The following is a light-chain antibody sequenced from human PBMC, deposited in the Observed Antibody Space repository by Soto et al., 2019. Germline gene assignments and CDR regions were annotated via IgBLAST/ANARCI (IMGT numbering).Light chain of an antibody. Sequence: QSALTQPASVPGSPGQSIAISCTGTSSDVGRYNYVSWYQQHPGKAPKLMIYEVSNRPSGVPNRFSGSKSGNTASLTISGLQAEDEADYYCSAYTTTSTTLYVFGSGTKLTVL. CDR1: SSDVGRYNY. J-gene: IGLJ1*01. V-gene: IGLV2-14*01. CDR3: SAYTTTSTTLYV. CDR2: EVS.